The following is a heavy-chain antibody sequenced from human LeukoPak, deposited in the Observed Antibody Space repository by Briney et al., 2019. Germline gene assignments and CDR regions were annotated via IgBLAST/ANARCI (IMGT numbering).Heavy chain of an antibody. CDR3: ARLSDTAMGSFDY. CDR1: GGSISSYY. Sequence: PSETLSLTCTVSGGSISSYYWSWIWQPPRKGMEWIGYIYYSGSTNYNPSLKSRVTISVDTSKNQFSLKLSSVTAADTAVYYCARLSDTAMGSFDYWGQGTLVTVSS. D-gene: IGHD5-18*01. V-gene: IGHV4-59*08. J-gene: IGHJ4*02. CDR2: IYYSGST.